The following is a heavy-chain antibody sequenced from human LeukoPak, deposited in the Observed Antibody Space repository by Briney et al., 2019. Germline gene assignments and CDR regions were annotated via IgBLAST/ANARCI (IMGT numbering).Heavy chain of an antibody. CDR3: TTEPYSGSYDGDY. D-gene: IGHD1-26*01. Sequence: GGSLRLSCAASGFTFSNAWMNWVRQAPGKGLEWVGRIKSKTDGGTTDYAAPVKGRFTISRDDSKNTLYLQMNSLKAEDTAVYYCTTEPYSGSYDGDYWGQGTLVTVSS. J-gene: IGHJ4*02. CDR1: GFTFSNAW. CDR2: IKSKTDGGTT. V-gene: IGHV3-15*07.